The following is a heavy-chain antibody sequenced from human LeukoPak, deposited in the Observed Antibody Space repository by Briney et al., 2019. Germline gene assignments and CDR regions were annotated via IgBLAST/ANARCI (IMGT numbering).Heavy chain of an antibody. CDR2: IHYTGST. D-gene: IGHD5-18*01. V-gene: IGHV4-59*01. CDR3: ARDRGYSYGYSFDM. Sequence: SETLSLTCTVSGDSISDYYWSWIRQPPGKGLEWIGYIHYTGSTNYNPSLKSRVTISVDTSKIHFSLKLNSVTAADTAVYYRARDRGYSYGYSFDMWGQGTMVTVSS. J-gene: IGHJ3*02. CDR1: GDSISDYY.